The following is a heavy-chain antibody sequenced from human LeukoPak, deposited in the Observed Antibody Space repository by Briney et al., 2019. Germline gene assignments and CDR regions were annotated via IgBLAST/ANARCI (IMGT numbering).Heavy chain of an antibody. J-gene: IGHJ5*02. CDR3: ARGAVVVPAAMGTSNWFDP. Sequence: SETLSLTCTVSGGSISSYYRSWIRQPPGKGLEWIGYIYYSGSTNYNPSLKSRVTISVDTSKNQFSLKLSSVTAADTAVYYCARGAVVVPAAMGTSNWFDPWGQGTLVTVSS. V-gene: IGHV4-59*01. CDR2: IYYSGST. CDR1: GGSISSYY. D-gene: IGHD2-2*01.